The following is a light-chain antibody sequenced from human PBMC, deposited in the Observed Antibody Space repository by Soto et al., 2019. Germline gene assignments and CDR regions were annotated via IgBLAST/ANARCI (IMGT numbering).Light chain of an antibody. CDR2: GIS. CDR1: QSVTNRY. V-gene: IGKV3-20*01. CDR3: QQYSSLPPT. J-gene: IGKJ2*01. Sequence: ENVLTQSPGTLSLSPGERATLSCRATQSVTNRYFAWYQQKPGQAPRLLIYGISSRATDIPDRFSGSGSGTDYTLTISRLEPEDFGVYYCQQYSSLPPTFGQGTKLEVK.